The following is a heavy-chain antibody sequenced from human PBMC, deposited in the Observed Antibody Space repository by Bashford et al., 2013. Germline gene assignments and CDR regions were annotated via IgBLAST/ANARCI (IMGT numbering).Heavy chain of an antibody. CDR3: ARDPTVAGTPYYFDS. V-gene: IGHV1-2*02. Sequence: PNSRYHKYEQTFQGRVTVTTDTSINTAYLELRRLSSDDTAVYFCARDPTVAGTPYYFDSWGLGTLVTVSS. CDR2: PNSRYH. J-gene: IGHJ4*02. D-gene: IGHD6-19*01.